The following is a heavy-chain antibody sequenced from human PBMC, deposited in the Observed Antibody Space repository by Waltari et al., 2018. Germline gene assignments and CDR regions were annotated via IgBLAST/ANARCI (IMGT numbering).Heavy chain of an antibody. CDR2: IYYNGST. CDR3: ARRAWGSGWSY. Sequence: QLQLQESGPGLVKPSETMSLTCPVSGGSISSSHNYYWGWYRQPPGKGLEWIGSIYYNGSTYYNPSLKSRVTISVDTSKNQFSLKLSSVTAADTVVYYCARRAWGSGWSYWGQGTLVAVSS. V-gene: IGHV4-39*01. D-gene: IGHD6-19*01. J-gene: IGHJ4*02. CDR1: GGSISSSHNYY.